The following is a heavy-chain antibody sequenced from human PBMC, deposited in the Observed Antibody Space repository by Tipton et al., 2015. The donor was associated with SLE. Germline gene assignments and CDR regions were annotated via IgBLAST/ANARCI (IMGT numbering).Heavy chain of an antibody. V-gene: IGHV4-34*01. D-gene: IGHD5-12*01. CDR2: INHSGST. J-gene: IGHJ3*02. CDR3: AKSGYGDAFDI. Sequence: GLVKPSETLSLTCAVYGGSFSGYYWSWIRQPPGKGLEWIGEINHSGSTNYNPSLKSRVTISVDTSKNQFSLKLSSVTAADTAVYYCAKSGYGDAFDIWGQGTMVTVSS. CDR1: GGSFSGYY.